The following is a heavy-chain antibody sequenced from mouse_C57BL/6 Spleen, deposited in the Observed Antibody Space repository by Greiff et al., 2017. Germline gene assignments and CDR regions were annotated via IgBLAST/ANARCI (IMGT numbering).Heavy chain of an antibody. CDR2: IYPRSGNT. V-gene: IGHV1-81*01. D-gene: IGHD2-4*01. Sequence: QVQLTESGAELARPGASVKLSCKASGYTFTSYGISWVKQRTGQGLEWIGEIYPRSGNTYYNEKFKGKATLTADKSSSTAYMELRSLTSEDSAVYFCARRGVYYDYDWYFDVWGTGTTVTVSS. CDR1: GYTFTSYG. CDR3: ARRGVYYDYDWYFDV. J-gene: IGHJ1*03.